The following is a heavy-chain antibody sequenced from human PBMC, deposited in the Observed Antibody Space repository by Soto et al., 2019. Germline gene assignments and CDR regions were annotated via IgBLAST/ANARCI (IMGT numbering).Heavy chain of an antibody. Sequence: GGSLRLSCAASGFTFSSYGMHWVRQAPGKGLEWVAVIWYDGSNKYYADSVKGRFTISRDNSKNTLYLQMNSLRAEDTAVYYCASGGLYYAFWSGYPQVYWGQGTLVTVSS. V-gene: IGHV3-33*01. CDR2: IWYDGSNK. CDR3: ASGGLYYAFWSGYPQVY. D-gene: IGHD3-3*01. CDR1: GFTFSSYG. J-gene: IGHJ4*02.